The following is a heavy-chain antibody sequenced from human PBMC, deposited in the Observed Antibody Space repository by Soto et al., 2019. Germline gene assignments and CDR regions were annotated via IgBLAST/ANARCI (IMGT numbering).Heavy chain of an antibody. Sequence: GGSLRVSCAASGCTFDDYAMHWVRQAPGKGLEWVSGISWNSGSIGYADSVKGRFTISRDNAKNSLYLQMNSLRAEDTALYYCAKAGAIAAPYYYYYMDVWGNGTTVTVSS. V-gene: IGHV3-9*01. J-gene: IGHJ6*03. CDR1: GCTFDDYA. CDR2: ISWNSGSI. CDR3: AKAGAIAAPYYYYYMDV. D-gene: IGHD6-6*01.